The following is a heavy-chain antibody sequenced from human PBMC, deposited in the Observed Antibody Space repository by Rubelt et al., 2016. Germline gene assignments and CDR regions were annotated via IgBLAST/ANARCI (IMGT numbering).Heavy chain of an antibody. CDR2: FFHDGST. CDR3: ARRRRYSGSSYWYFDL. CDR1: GYSINNGYY. Sequence: QVQLQESGPGLVKPSETLSLTCTVSGYSINNGYYWGWIRQPPGKGLEWIASFFHDGSTKYNPSLKSRVTISKDGSKNQFSLKLSSVTAADTAVHYCARRRRYSGSSYWYFDLWGRGTLVTVSS. V-gene: IGHV4-38-2*02. D-gene: IGHD1-26*01. J-gene: IGHJ2*01.